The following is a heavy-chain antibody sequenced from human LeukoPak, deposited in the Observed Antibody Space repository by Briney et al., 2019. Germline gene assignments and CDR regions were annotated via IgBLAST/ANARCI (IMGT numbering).Heavy chain of an antibody. Sequence: PSQTLSLTCTVSGGSISSGGYYWSWPRQHPGKGLEWIGYIYYSESTYYNPSLKSLVTISVNTSKNKFSLKLSSVTAADTAVYYCAKEWVGVAAADFHALDYWGQGTLVTVSS. D-gene: IGHD6-13*01. J-gene: IGHJ4*02. V-gene: IGHV4-31*01. CDR2: IYYSEST. CDR3: AKEWVGVAAADFHALDY. CDR1: GGSISSGGYY.